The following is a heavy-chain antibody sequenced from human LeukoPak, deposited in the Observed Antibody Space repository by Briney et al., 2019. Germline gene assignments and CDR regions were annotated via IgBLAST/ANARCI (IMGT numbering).Heavy chain of an antibody. J-gene: IGHJ4*02. V-gene: IGHV3-23*01. Sequence: GGSLRLSCAASGFTFSSYAMSWVRQAPGKGLEWVSAISGSGGSTYYADSAKGRFTISRDNSKNTLYLQMNSLRAEDTAVYYCAKDRSRYNWNLNLYTDYWGQGTLVTVSS. CDR1: GFTFSSYA. D-gene: IGHD1-7*01. CDR3: AKDRSRYNWNLNLYTDY. CDR2: ISGSGGST.